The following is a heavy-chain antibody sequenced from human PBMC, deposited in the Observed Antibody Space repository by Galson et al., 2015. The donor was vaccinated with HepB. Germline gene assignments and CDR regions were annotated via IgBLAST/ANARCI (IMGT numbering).Heavy chain of an antibody. Sequence: SCKASGYTFTSYYMHWVRQAPGQGLEWMGIINPSGGSTSYAQKFQGRVTMTRDTSTSTVYMELSSLRSEDTAVYYCARAGIHYYDSSGYFDYWGQGTLVTVSS. D-gene: IGHD3-22*01. CDR1: GYTFTSYY. J-gene: IGHJ4*02. CDR3: ARAGIHYYDSSGYFDY. CDR2: INPSGGST. V-gene: IGHV1-46*03.